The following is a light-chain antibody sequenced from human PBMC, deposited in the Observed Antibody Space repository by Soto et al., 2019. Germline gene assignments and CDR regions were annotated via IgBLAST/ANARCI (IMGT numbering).Light chain of an antibody. CDR3: QQYVSSPFT. J-gene: IGKJ3*01. CDR1: QSVTSTY. Sequence: EIVLTQSPGTLSLSPGERATLSCRASQSVTSTYLAWYQQKPGQAPRLLIYGASSRATGIPDRFSGSGSGTDFTLTISRLDPEDFAVYYCQQYVSSPFTFGPGTKEDFK. V-gene: IGKV3-20*01. CDR2: GAS.